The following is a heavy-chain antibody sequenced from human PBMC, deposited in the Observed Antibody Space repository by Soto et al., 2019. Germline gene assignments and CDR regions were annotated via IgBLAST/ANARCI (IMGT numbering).Heavy chain of an antibody. CDR1: GFTFTSYS. J-gene: IGHJ3*02. CDR3: AREDSSDFDI. Sequence: EVQLVESGGGLVQPGGSLRLSCAASGFTFTSYSMHWVRQAPGKGLEWVAYIRGTTHYADSVKCRFTISRDNARRSLYLKLNSRRADYTAVYYCAREDSSDFDIWGQGTMVTVSS. D-gene: IGHD6-6*01. V-gene: IGHV3-48*01. CDR2: IRGTT.